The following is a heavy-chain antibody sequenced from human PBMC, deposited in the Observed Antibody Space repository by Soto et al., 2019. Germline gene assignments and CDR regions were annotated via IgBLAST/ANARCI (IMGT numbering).Heavy chain of an antibody. CDR1: GYTFTSYG. CDR3: ARRGVNYDFWSGYRYNWFDP. Sequence: ASVKVSCKASGYTFTSYGISWVRQAPGQGLEWMGWISAYNGNTNYAQKLQGRVTMTTDTSTSTAYMELRSLRSDDTAVYYCARRGVNYDFWSGYRYNWFDPWGQGTLVTVSS. J-gene: IGHJ5*02. CDR2: ISAYNGNT. D-gene: IGHD3-3*01. V-gene: IGHV1-18*01.